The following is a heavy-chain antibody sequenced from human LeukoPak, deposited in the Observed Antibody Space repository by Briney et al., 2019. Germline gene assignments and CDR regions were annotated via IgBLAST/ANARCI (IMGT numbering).Heavy chain of an antibody. D-gene: IGHD1-14*01. V-gene: IGHV3-9*01. J-gene: IGHJ4*02. CDR2: ISWNSGSI. Sequence: GGSLRLSCAASGFTFDDYAMHWVRQAPGKGLEWVSGISWNSGSIGYADSVKGRFTISRDNAKNSLYLQMNSLRAEDTALYYCAKGGRPRTFDYWGQGTLVTVSS. CDR1: GFTFDDYA. CDR3: AKGGRPRTFDY.